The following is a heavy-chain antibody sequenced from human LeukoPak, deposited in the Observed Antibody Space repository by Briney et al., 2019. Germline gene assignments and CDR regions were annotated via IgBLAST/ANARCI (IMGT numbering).Heavy chain of an antibody. D-gene: IGHD4-17*01. V-gene: IGHV4-34*01. J-gene: IGHJ5*02. CDR2: INHSGST. Sequence: PSETLSLTCAVYGGSFSGYCWSWIRQPPGKGLEWIGEINHSGSTNYNPSLKSRVTISVDTSKNQFSLKLSSVTAADTAVYYCARVRPPALSRKATGDPRPPTYNWFDPWGQGTLVTVSS. CDR3: ARVRPPALSRKATGDPRPPTYNWFDP. CDR1: GGSFSGYC.